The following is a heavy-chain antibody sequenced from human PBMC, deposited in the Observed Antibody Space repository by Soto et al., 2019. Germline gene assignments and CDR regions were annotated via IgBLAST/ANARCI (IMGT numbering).Heavy chain of an antibody. V-gene: IGHV3-33*01. CDR3: ARDYCSTSSCFDY. CDR2: IWYDGSKK. Sequence: QVQLVESGGGVVQPGRSLRLSCVTSGFIFENFGMHWVRQVPGKGLQWVAAIWYDGSKKYYVDSVKGRFTISRDTSKTTVYLQMNSLRVEDTALYYCARDYCSTSSCFDYWGQGIAVTVSS. CDR1: GFIFENFG. D-gene: IGHD2-15*01. J-gene: IGHJ4*02.